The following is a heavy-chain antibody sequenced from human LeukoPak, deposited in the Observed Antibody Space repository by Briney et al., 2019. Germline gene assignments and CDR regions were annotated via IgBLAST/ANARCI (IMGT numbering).Heavy chain of an antibody. D-gene: IGHD3-3*01. CDR1: GGSISSYY. CDR3: ARDGRYDFWSGYLPFDY. J-gene: IGHJ4*02. Sequence: SETLSLTCTVSGGSISSYYWSWIRQPAGKGLEWIGRIYTSGSNNYNPSLTSRVTMSVDTSKNQFSLKLSSVTAADTAVYYCARDGRYDFWSGYLPFDYWGQGTLVTVSS. CDR2: IYTSGSN. V-gene: IGHV4-4*07.